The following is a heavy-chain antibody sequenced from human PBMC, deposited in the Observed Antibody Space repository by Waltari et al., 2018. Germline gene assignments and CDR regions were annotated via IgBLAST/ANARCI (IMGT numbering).Heavy chain of an antibody. V-gene: IGHV4-34*01. CDR3: ARDLIAAAGTAEDDP. CDR2: SNHSGST. CDR1: GGSFSGYY. D-gene: IGHD6-13*01. J-gene: IGHJ5*02. Sequence: QVQLQQWGAGLLTPSETLSRTCAVYGGSFSGYYWSWIRQPPGKGLEWIGESNHSGSTNYNPSLKSRVTISVDTSKYQFSLKLSSVTAADTSVYYCARDLIAAAGTAEDDPWGQGTLVTVSS.